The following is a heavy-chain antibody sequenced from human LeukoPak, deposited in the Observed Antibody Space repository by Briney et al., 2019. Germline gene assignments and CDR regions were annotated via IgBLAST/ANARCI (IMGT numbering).Heavy chain of an antibody. Sequence: SETLSLTCTISSGSISSSSYYWGWIRQSPGKGLEWIGYVYNSEYTSYNPSLRSRVSISFDTSENQFSLSLTSVTAADTAVYYCARNLGSGYSYLFDYWGQGTLVTVSS. CDR3: ARNLGSGYSYLFDY. J-gene: IGHJ4*02. CDR2: VYNSEYT. V-gene: IGHV4-61*05. D-gene: IGHD2-15*01. CDR1: SGSISSSSYY.